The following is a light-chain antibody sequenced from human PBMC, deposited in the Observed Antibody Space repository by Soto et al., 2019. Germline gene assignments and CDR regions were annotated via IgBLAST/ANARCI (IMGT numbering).Light chain of an antibody. CDR2: AAS. Sequence: DIQMTKSPSYLSASVGDRLTITCRASQVITNDLGWYQQKPGKAPKRLIYAASTLQSGVPSRFSGIGSGTEFTLTISSLQPEDVATYYCLQLNTYPWTVGQGTKVDIK. V-gene: IGKV1-17*01. CDR1: QVITND. CDR3: LQLNTYPWT. J-gene: IGKJ1*01.